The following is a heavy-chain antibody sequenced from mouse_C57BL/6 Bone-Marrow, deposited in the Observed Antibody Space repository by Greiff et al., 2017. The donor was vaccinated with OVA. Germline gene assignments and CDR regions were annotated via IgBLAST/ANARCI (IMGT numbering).Heavy chain of an antibody. V-gene: IGHV1-18*01. CDR2: INPNNGGT. D-gene: IGHD1-1*01. CDR3: ARVTDYYGSSSYYFDD. J-gene: IGHJ2*01. CDR1: GYTFTDYN. Sequence: VHVKQSGPELVKPGASVKIPCKASGYTFTDYNMDWVKQSHGKSLEWIGDINPNNGGTIYNQKFKGKATLTVDTSSSTAYMELRSLTSEDTAVYYCARVTDYYGSSSYYFDDWGQGTTLTVSS.